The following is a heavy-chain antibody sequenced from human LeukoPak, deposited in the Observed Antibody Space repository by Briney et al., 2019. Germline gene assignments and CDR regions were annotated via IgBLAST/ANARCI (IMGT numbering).Heavy chain of an antibody. CDR3: AKQDIVVVLPSYGMDV. D-gene: IGHD2-2*01. CDR1: GFTFSSYA. V-gene: IGHV3-23*01. CDR2: ISGSGGST. J-gene: IGHJ6*02. Sequence: GGSLRLSCAVSGFTFSSYAMSWVRQAPGKGLEWVSAISGSGGSTYYADSVKGRFTISRDNSKNTLYLQMNSLGAEDTAVYYCAKQDIVVVLPSYGMDVWGQGTTVTVSS.